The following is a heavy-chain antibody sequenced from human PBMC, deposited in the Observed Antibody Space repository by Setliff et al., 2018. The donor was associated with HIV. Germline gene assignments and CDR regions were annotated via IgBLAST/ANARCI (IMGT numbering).Heavy chain of an antibody. V-gene: IGHV4-38-2*02. D-gene: IGHD2-15*01. CDR3: ARFYCSGGSCYSYLDY. CDR2: IHHSGST. CDR1: GYSITSGYY. Sequence: LSLTCSVSGYSITSGYYWGWIRQPPGKGLEWIGSIHHSGSTYYNPSLRSRVIISVDTSKNEFSLKVSSVTAADTAVYYCARFYCSGGSCYSYLDYWGQGTLVTVSS. J-gene: IGHJ4*02.